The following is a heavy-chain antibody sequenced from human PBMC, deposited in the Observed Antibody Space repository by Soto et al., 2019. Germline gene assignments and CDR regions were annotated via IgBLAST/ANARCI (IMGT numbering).Heavy chain of an antibody. CDR3: ARDGPYFYGSGSDNHHDASDI. CDR1: GFTFSSYW. J-gene: IGHJ3*02. CDR2: IKQDGSEK. V-gene: IGHV3-7*01. Sequence: HPGGSLRLSCAASGFTFSSYWMSWVRQAPGKGLEWVANIKQDGSEKYYVDSVKGRFTISRDNAKSSLYLQMNSLRAEDTAVYYCARDGPYFYGSGSDNHHDASDIWAQGTMVTVS. D-gene: IGHD3-10*01.